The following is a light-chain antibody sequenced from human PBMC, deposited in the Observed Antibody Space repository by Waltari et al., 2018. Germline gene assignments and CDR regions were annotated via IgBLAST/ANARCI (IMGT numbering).Light chain of an antibody. CDR3: QAWDDTTVV. J-gene: IGLJ2*01. Sequence: SYELTQPPSVSVSPGQTATIPCSGDGFGANYVWWYQQKPGQSPVGVIVSDDKRPSGIPERFSGYNSGNTATLTIGGTQTTDEGDYYCQAWDDTTVVFGAGTKVTV. CDR2: SDD. V-gene: IGLV3-1*01. CDR1: GFGANY.